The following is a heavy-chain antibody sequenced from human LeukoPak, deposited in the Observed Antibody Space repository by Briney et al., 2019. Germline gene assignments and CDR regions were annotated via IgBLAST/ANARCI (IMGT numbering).Heavy chain of an antibody. J-gene: IGHJ6*03. D-gene: IGHD6-6*01. CDR2: INPNSGGT. CDR1: GYTFSGYY. Sequence: GSVKVSCKASGYTFSGYYMHWVRQAPGQGLEWVGWINPNSGGTNYAQKFQGRVTMTRDMSTSTVYMELSSLRSEDTAVYYCASQGGAARVTYYYMDVWGKGTTVTVSS. V-gene: IGHV1-2*02. CDR3: ASQGGAARVTYYYMDV.